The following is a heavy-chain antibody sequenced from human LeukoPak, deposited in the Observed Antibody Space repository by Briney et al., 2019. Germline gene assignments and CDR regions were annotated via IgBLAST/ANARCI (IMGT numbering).Heavy chain of an antibody. V-gene: IGHV3-23*01. CDR3: TTGTHQNYDILTGYYLIDY. J-gene: IGHJ4*02. Sequence: GGSLRPSCAASGFTFSSYAMSWVRQAPGKGLEWVSAISDSGVNTYYADSVKGRFTISRDDSKNTLYLQMNSLKTEDTAVYYCTTGTHQNYDILTGYYLIDYWGQGTLVTVSS. CDR1: GFTFSSYA. D-gene: IGHD3-9*01. CDR2: ISDSGVNT.